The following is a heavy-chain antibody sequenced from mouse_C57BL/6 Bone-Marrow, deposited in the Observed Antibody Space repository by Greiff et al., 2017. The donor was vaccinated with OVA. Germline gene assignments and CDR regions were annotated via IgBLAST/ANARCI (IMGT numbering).Heavy chain of an antibody. CDR2: LHPSDFYT. V-gene: IGHV1-74*01. CDR3: AIVGGY. D-gene: IGHD4-1*01. Sequence: FQRQQPGPDLVKPGASVKVSSKASGYTFTGYGMPWVNQRPGQGLEWIGRLHPSDFYTNYNQKVKGRATLTVDKSSRTAYMQLSSLTSEDSAVYYCAIVGGYWGQGTSVTVSS. CDR1: GYTFTGYG. J-gene: IGHJ4*01.